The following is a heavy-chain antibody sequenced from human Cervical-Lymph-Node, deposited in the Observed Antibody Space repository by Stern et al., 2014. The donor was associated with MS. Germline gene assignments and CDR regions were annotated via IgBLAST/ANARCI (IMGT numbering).Heavy chain of an antibody. CDR2: FDPEDGET. Sequence: VQLVQSGAEVKKPGASVKVSCKGSGYTLTELSMHSVRQAPAKGLEWMLGFDPEDGETIYAQKFQGRVTMTEDTSTDTAYMELSSLRSEDTAVYYCATLESKWELPYFDYWGQGTLVTVSS. CDR3: ATLESKWELPYFDY. D-gene: IGHD1-26*01. J-gene: IGHJ4*02. CDR1: GYTLTELS. V-gene: IGHV1-24*01.